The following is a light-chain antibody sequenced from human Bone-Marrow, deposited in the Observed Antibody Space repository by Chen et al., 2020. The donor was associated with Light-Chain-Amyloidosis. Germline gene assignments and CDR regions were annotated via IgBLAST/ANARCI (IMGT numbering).Light chain of an antibody. CDR2: DDS. Sequence: SYVLTQPSSVSVAPGQTATISCGGNNSGSTSVYWYQQPPGQAPLLAVYDDSDRPSGIPERLSGSNAGNTESLSISRSEEGDEADYYCQVWDRSSDLPVFGRGAKLTV. CDR3: QVWDRSSDLPV. V-gene: IGLV3-21*02. J-gene: IGLJ3*02. CDR1: NSGSTS.